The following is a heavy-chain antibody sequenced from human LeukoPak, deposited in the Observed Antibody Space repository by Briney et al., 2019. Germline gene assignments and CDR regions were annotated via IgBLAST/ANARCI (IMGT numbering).Heavy chain of an antibody. CDR1: GGSISSSSYY. V-gene: IGHV4-39*01. CDR3: ARQSGSYGVYYYYMDV. J-gene: IGHJ6*03. D-gene: IGHD1-26*01. CDR2: IYYSGST. Sequence: SETLSLTCTVSGGSISSSSYYWGWIRQPPGKGLEWIGNIYYSGSTYYNPSLKSRVTISVDTSKNQLSLKLSSVTAADTAVYYCARQSGSYGVYYYYMDVWGKGTTVTISS.